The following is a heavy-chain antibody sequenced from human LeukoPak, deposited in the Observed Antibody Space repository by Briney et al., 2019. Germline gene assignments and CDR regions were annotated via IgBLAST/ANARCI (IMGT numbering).Heavy chain of an antibody. CDR3: AKDLEVASFSYYFDY. Sequence: PGGSLRLSCAASGFAFSTYAMSWVRQAPEKGLELVSAISGSGGSTYYADSVKGRFTISRDNSKNTLYLQMNSLRAEDTAVYYCAKDLEVASFSYYFDYWGQGTLVTVSS. CDR2: ISGSGGST. V-gene: IGHV3-23*01. J-gene: IGHJ4*02. CDR1: GFAFSTYA. D-gene: IGHD5-12*01.